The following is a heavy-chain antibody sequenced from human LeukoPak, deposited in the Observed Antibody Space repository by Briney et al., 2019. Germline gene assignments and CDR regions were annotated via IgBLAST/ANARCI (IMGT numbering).Heavy chain of an antibody. CDR3: ARSHNGDWDY. V-gene: IGHV1-46*01. CDR2: INPSGGST. D-gene: IGHD4-17*01. J-gene: IGHJ4*02. Sequence: LEWMAIINPSGGSTSYAQKFQGRVTMTRDTSTSTVYMELSSLRSEDTAVYYCARSHNGDWDYWGQGTLVTVSS.